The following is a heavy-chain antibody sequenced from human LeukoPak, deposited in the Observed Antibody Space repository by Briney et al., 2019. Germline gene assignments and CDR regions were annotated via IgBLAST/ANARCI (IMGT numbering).Heavy chain of an antibody. V-gene: IGHV4-59*11. CDR2: TYYSGST. CDR1: AGSISSHY. J-gene: IGHJ4*02. CDR3: ARVWHYDFWSGYYVAGTGYYFDY. D-gene: IGHD3-3*01. Sequence: SETLSLTCTVSAGSISSHYWSWIRQPPGKGLEWIGYTYYSGSTNYNPSLKSRVTISVDTSKNQFSLKLSSVTAADTAVYYCARVWHYDFWSGYYVAGTGYYFDYWGQGTLVTVSS.